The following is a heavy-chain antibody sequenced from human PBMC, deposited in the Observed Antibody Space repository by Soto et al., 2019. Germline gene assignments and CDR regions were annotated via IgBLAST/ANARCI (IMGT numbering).Heavy chain of an antibody. Sequence: HPGGSLRLSCAASGFTFSDYWMSWVRQAPGKGLEWVAHIKEDGTRKHYGDSVKGRFTISRDNPKNSLYLQMDSLRAEDTAVYYCARSYCSGDCYLGSSYWGQGTLVTVSS. CDR1: GFTFSDYW. CDR3: ARSYCSGDCYLGSSY. CDR2: IKEDGTRK. V-gene: IGHV3-7*01. J-gene: IGHJ4*02. D-gene: IGHD2-21*02.